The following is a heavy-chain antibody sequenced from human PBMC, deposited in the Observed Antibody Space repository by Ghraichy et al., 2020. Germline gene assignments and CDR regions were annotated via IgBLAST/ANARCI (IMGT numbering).Heavy chain of an antibody. D-gene: IGHD1-26*01. V-gene: IGHV4-34*01. Sequence: SETLSLTCAVYGGSFSGYYWSWIRQPPGKGLEWIGEINHSGSTNYNPSLKSRVTISVDTSKNQFSLKLSSVTAADTAVYYCARVQRGSYKRYYYYYYMDVWGKGTTVTVSS. CDR1: GGSFSGYY. J-gene: IGHJ6*03. CDR3: ARVQRGSYKRYYYYYYMDV. CDR2: INHSGST.